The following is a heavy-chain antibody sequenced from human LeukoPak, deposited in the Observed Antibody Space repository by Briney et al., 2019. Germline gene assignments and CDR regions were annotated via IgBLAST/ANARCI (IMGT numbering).Heavy chain of an antibody. Sequence: GRSLRLSCAASGFTFSSYWMTWVRQVPGKGLEWVANIKQDGSQKYYVDSVKGRFTISRDNAKNSLYLQMNSLRAEDTAVYYCQRDSDGNWGQGTLVTVSS. CDR3: QRDSDGN. CDR1: GFTFSSYW. CDR2: IKQDGSQK. J-gene: IGHJ4*02. D-gene: IGHD1-26*01. V-gene: IGHV3-7*01.